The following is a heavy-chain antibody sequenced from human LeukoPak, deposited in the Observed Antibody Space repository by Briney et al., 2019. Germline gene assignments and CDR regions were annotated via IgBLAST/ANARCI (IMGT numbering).Heavy chain of an antibody. Sequence: SETLSLTCTVSGGSISSSSYYWGWIRQPPGKGLEWIGSIYYSGSTYYNPSLKSRVTISVDTSKNQFSLKLSSVTAADTAVHYCARRDYDYAWGSYRRRDDAFDIWGQGTMVTVSS. J-gene: IGHJ3*02. CDR3: ARRDYDYAWGSYRRRDDAFDI. CDR1: GGSISSSSYY. CDR2: IYYSGST. V-gene: IGHV4-39*01. D-gene: IGHD3-16*02.